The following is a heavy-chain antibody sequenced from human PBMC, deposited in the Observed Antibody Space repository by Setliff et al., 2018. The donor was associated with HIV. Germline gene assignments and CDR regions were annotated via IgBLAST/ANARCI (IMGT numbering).Heavy chain of an antibody. Sequence: PSETLSLTCTVSGGSISSDYWSWIRQPPGKGLEWIGYVYPSGSTNYNPSLKSRVTISVDTSKNQFSMKLRSVTAADTAVYYCARLRSELGVFDYWVQGTLVTVSS. D-gene: IGHD1-26*01. V-gene: IGHV4-59*08. CDR3: ARLRSELGVFDY. CDR2: VYPSGST. J-gene: IGHJ4*02. CDR1: GGSISSDY.